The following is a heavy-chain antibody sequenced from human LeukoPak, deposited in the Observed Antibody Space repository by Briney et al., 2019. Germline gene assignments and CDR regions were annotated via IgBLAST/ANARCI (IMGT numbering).Heavy chain of an antibody. V-gene: IGHV1-69*13. CDR3: ASGGGFGELQVDY. J-gene: IGHJ4*02. Sequence: SVKVSCKASGGTFSSYAISWVRQAPGQGLEWMRGIIPIFGTANYAQKFQGRVTITADESTSTAYMELSSLRSEDTAVYYCASGGGFGELQVDYWGQGTLVTVSS. CDR1: GGTFSSYA. CDR2: IIPIFGTA. D-gene: IGHD3-10*01.